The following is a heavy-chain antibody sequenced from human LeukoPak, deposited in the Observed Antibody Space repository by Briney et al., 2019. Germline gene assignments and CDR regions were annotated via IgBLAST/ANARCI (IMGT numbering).Heavy chain of an antibody. CDR2: ISWNSGSI. Sequence: GGSLRLSCAASGFTFDDYAMHWVRQAPGRGLEWVSGISWNSGSIGYADSVKGPFTISSDNAKNSLYLQMNSLRAEDTALYYCAKDKWDGATGFDYWGQGTLVTVSS. D-gene: IGHD1-26*01. CDR3: AKDKWDGATGFDY. CDR1: GFTFDDYA. V-gene: IGHV3-9*01. J-gene: IGHJ4*02.